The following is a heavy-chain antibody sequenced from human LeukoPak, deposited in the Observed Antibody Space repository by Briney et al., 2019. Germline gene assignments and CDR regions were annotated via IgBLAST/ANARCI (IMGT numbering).Heavy chain of an antibody. CDR3: ARDKGTITPRGYYYYIDV. CDR1: GFRFGNYW. V-gene: IGHV3-7*01. Sequence: GGSLRLSCAASGFRFGNYWMTWVRQAPGKGLQWVAKIKQDGSEKYDVDSVKGRFTISRDNAKNSLYLQMNNLRAEDTAVYYCARDKGTITPRGYYYYIDVWGRGTTVTVSS. J-gene: IGHJ6*03. CDR2: IKQDGSEK. D-gene: IGHD5-24*01.